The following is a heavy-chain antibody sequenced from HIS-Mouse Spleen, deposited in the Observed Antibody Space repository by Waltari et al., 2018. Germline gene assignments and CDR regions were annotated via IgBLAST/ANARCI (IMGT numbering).Heavy chain of an antibody. CDR1: GFSLSTSGMC. CDR2: IDWDDDK. CDR3: ARIAEGYSSGWYAFDY. J-gene: IGHJ4*02. V-gene: IGHV2-70*11. Sequence: GTLRESGPALVKPTQTLTLTCTFSGFSLSTSGMCVSWIRQPPGKALEWLARIDWDDDKYYSTSLKTRLTISKDTSKNQVVLTMTNMDPVDTATYYCARIAEGYSSGWYAFDYWGQGTLVTVSS. D-gene: IGHD6-19*01.